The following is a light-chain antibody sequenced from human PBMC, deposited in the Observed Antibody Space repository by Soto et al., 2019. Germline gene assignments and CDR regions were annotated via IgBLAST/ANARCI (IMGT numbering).Light chain of an antibody. CDR1: SSGVGGYKS. Sequence: QSVLPQPPSMSESPGQSVTVPCTEYSSGVGGYKSVSWFQHHPGKAPQLMIYAVTKRPSGVPDRFSGSKSGNTASLTISGLQAEDEADYYCCSYAGSYTYVFGTGTKVTVL. J-gene: IGLJ1*01. V-gene: IGLV2-11*01. CDR3: CSYAGSYTYV. CDR2: AVT.